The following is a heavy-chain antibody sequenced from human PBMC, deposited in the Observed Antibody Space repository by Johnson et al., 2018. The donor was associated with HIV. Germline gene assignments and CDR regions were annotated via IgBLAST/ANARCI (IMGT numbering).Heavy chain of an antibody. CDR2: ISSSGSTI. CDR3: AKLTRLDAFDI. V-gene: IGHV3-9*01. D-gene: IGHD6-25*01. Sequence: QLVESGGGLVQPGRSLRLSCAASGFTFDDYAMHWVRQAPGKGLEWVSYISSSGSTIYYADSVKGRFTISRDNAKNSLYLQMNSLRAEDTALYYCAKLTRLDAFDIWGQGTMVTVSS. CDR1: GFTFDDYA. J-gene: IGHJ3*02.